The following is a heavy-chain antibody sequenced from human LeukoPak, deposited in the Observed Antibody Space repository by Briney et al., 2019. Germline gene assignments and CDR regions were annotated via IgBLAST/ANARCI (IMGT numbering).Heavy chain of an antibody. CDR2: ISAYNGNT. Sequence: GASVKVSCKASGYTFTSYSISWVRQAPGQGLEWMGWISAYNGNTNYAQKLQGRVTMTTDTSTSTAYMELRSLRSDDTAVYYCARRTMAVTGDCFDYWGQGTLVTVSS. D-gene: IGHD4/OR15-4a*01. J-gene: IGHJ4*02. CDR1: GYTFTSYS. V-gene: IGHV1-18*01. CDR3: ARRTMAVTGDCFDY.